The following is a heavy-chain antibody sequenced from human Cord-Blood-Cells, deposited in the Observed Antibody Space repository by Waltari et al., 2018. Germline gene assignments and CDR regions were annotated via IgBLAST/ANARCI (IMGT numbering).Heavy chain of an antibody. Sequence: QLQLVQSGAEVKKPGASVKVSCKGSGYTCTGYYMQWVRAAPGQGLEWMGWINPNSGGTNYAQKFQGWVTMTRDTSISTAYMELSRLRSDDTAVYYCARGPAPLLWFGETYGMDVWGQGTTVTVSS. V-gene: IGHV1-2*04. CDR1: GYTCTGYY. D-gene: IGHD3-10*01. J-gene: IGHJ6*02. CDR2: INPNSGGT. CDR3: ARGPAPLLWFGETYGMDV.